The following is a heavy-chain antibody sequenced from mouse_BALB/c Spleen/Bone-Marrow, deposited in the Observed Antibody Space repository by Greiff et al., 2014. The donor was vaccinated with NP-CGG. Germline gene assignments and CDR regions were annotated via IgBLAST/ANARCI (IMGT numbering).Heavy chain of an antibody. CDR2: FNPRNSDS. CDR3: TGPGDYGYYGFAY. Sequence: EVQLQQSGTVVARPGTSVRMSCKASGYTFTTYWMHWVKQRPGQGLEWIGAFNPRNSDSHYNQKFKAKAELTAVTSANTAYMELSSLTDEDSAVYYRTGPGDYGYYGFAYWGQGTLVTVSA. CDR1: GYTFTTYW. V-gene: IGHV1-5*01. D-gene: IGHD1-2*01. J-gene: IGHJ3*01.